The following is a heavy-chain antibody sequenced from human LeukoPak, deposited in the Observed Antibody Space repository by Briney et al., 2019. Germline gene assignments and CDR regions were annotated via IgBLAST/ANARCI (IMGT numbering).Heavy chain of an antibody. D-gene: IGHD6-19*01. CDR2: ISAYNGNT. V-gene: IGHV1-18*01. J-gene: IGHJ4*02. CDR3: ARTWYSSGLYYFDY. CDR1: GYTFTSYG. Sequence: GASVKVSCKASGYTFTSYGISWLRQAPGQGLEWMGWISAYNGNTNYAQKLQGRVTMTTDTSTSTAYMELRSLRSDDTAVYYCARTWYSSGLYYFDYWGQGTLVTVSS.